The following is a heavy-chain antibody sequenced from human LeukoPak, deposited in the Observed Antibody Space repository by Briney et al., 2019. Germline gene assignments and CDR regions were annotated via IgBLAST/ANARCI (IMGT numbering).Heavy chain of an antibody. V-gene: IGHV4-34*01. D-gene: IGHD2-2*01. CDR1: GGSFSGYY. J-gene: IGHJ4*02. CDR3: ARGRYCSSTSCGNFDY. Sequence: SETLSLTCAVYGGSFSGYYWCWISQPPGKGLEWIGQINHSGSTNYNPSLKSRVTISVDTSKNQFSLKLSSVTAADTAVYYCARGRYCSSTSCGNFDYWGQGTLVTVSS. CDR2: INHSGST.